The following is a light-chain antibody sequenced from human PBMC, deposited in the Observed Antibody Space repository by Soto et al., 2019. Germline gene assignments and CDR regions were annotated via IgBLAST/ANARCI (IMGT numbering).Light chain of an antibody. CDR3: QQTDNSPWT. V-gene: IGKV1-39*01. CDR2: AAS. J-gene: IGKJ1*01. CDR1: QSVSTY. Sequence: DIQMTQSPSSLSASVGDRVTITCRASQSVSTYLNWYQQKPGEAPKLLIYAASSLQGGVPSRFGGSGSGTDFTLTISSLQPEDFATYFCQQTDNSPWTFGQGTTV.